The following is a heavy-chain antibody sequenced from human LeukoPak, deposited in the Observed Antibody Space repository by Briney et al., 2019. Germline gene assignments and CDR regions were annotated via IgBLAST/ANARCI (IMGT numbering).Heavy chain of an antibody. D-gene: IGHD3-22*01. V-gene: IGHV3-30*04. CDR3: ARVFYDSSGYSPDY. CDR2: ISYDGSNK. CDR1: GFTFSSYA. J-gene: IGHJ4*02. Sequence: GRSLRLSCAASGFTFSSYAMHWVRQAPGKGLEWVAVISYDGSNKYYADSVKGRFTISRDNSKNTLYLQMNSLRAKDTAVYYCARVFYDSSGYSPDYWGQGTLVTVSS.